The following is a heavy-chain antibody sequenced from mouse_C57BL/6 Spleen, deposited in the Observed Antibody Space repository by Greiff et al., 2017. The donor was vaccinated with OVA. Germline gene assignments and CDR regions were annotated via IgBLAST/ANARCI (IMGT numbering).Heavy chain of an antibody. CDR2: IDPSDSET. CDR3: ARGGTTVVAWYFDV. CDR1: GYTFTSYW. D-gene: IGHD1-1*01. V-gene: IGHV1-52*01. J-gene: IGHJ1*03. Sequence: VQLQQSGAELVRPGSSVKLSCKASGYTFTSYWMHWVKQRPIQGLEWIGNIDPSDSETHYNQKFKDKATLTVDKSSSTAYMQLSSLTSEDSAVYYCARGGTTVVAWYFDVWGTGTTVTVSS.